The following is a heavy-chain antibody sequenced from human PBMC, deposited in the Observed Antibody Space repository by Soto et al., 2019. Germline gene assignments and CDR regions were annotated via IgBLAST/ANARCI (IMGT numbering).Heavy chain of an antibody. V-gene: IGHV1-69*13. J-gene: IGHJ5*02. Sequence: GASVKVSCKASGGTFSSYAISWVRQAPGQGLEWMGGIIPIFGTANYAQKFQGRVTITADESTSTAYMELSSLRSEDTAVHYCARARGYYYDSSGHLASWFDPWGEGTRVTVSS. CDR1: GGTFSSYA. D-gene: IGHD3-22*01. CDR2: IIPIFGTA. CDR3: ARARGYYYDSSGHLASWFDP.